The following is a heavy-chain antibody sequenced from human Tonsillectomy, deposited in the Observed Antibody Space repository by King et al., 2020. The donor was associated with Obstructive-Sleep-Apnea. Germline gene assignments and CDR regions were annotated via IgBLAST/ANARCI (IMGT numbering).Heavy chain of an antibody. J-gene: IGHJ4*02. CDR1: GFTFSSYA. Sequence: VQLVESGGGVVQPGRSLRLSCAASGFTFSSYAMHWVRQAPGKGLEWVAVISYDGSNKYYADSVKGRFTISRDNSKNTLYLQMNSLRAEDTAVYYCARGTYYDILAGDYYLFFSETPDYCGRGTLVPVSS. V-gene: IGHV3-30*04. CDR2: ISYDGSNK. CDR3: ARGTYYDILAGDYYLFFSETPDY. D-gene: IGHD3-9*01.